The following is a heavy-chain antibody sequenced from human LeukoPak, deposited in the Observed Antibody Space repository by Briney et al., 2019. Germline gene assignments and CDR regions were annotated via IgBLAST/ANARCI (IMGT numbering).Heavy chain of an antibody. V-gene: IGHV3-48*04. D-gene: IGHD2-21*02. CDR2: ISSSSRTI. CDR1: GFTFSRYS. Sequence: PGGSLRLSCAASGFTFSRYSVNWVRQAPGKGLEWVSYISSSSRTIYYADSVKGRFTISRDNAKNSLYLQMNSLRAEDTAMYYCARFVLVTAPPNYYFDYWGQGTLVTVSS. CDR3: ARFVLVTAPPNYYFDY. J-gene: IGHJ4*02.